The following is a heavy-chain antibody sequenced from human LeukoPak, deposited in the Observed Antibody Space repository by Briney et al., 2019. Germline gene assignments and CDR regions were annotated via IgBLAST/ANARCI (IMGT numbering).Heavy chain of an antibody. V-gene: IGHV3-11*01. Sequence: GGSLRLSCAASGFTFRTYAMSWIRQAPGKGLEWVSYISSSGSTIYYADSVKGRFTISRDNAKNSLYLQMNSLRAEDTAVYYCAREGITPDAFDIWGQGTMVTVSS. D-gene: IGHD3-16*01. J-gene: IGHJ3*02. CDR2: ISSSGSTI. CDR1: GFTFRTYA. CDR3: AREGITPDAFDI.